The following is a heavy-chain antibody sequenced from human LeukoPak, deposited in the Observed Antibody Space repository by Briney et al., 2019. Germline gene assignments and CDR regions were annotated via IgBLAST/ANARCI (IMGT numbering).Heavy chain of an antibody. D-gene: IGHD3-10*01. CDR2: IWYDRSNK. J-gene: IGHJ4*02. CDR3: ARDYYGSGSCDY. CDR1: GFTFSSYS. V-gene: IGHV3-33*08. Sequence: PGGSLRLSCAASGFTFSSYSMNWVRQAPGKGLEWVAVIWYDRSNKYYADSVKGRFTISRDNSKNTLYLQMNSLRAEDTAVYYCARDYYGSGSCDYWGQGTLVTVSS.